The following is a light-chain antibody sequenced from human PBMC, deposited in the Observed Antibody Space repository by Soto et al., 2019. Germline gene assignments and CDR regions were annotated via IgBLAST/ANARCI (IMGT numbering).Light chain of an antibody. J-gene: IGKJ1*01. V-gene: IGKV3D-20*02. CDR3: QQRSNWPPT. CDR2: DAS. Sequence: EIAFPRAPGTLSLCPGERATVSCRASQSVSSGYVALYQHTPGQSPRLLIYDASNRATGIPDRFSGSVSGTYFTLTISSLEPEDFAVYYCQQRSNWPPTFGQGTKVDIK. CDR1: QSVSSGY.